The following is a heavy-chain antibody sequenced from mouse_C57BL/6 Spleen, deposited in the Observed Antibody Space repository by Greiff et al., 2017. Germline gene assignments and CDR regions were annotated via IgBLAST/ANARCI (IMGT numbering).Heavy chain of an antibody. V-gene: IGHV1-19*01. CDR3: ARRGSRRDYYAMDY. Sequence: VQLQQSGPVLVKPGASVKMSCKASGYTFTDYYMNWVKQSHGKSLEWIGVINPYNGGTSYNQKFKGKATLTVDKPSSTAYMELNSLTSEDSAVYYCARRGSRRDYYAMDYWGQGTSVTVSS. CDR1: GYTFTDYY. J-gene: IGHJ4*01. CDR2: INPYNGGT. D-gene: IGHD3-1*01.